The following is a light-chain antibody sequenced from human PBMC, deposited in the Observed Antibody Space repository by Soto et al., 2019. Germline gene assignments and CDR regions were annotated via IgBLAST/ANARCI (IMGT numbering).Light chain of an antibody. V-gene: IGKV3-20*01. CDR1: QSVSSSY. Sequence: EIVLTQSPGTLSLSPGERATLSCRASQSVSSSYLAWYQQKPGQAPRLLIYGASNRATGIPDRFSGSGSGTDFTLTISRLAPEDFAVYYCQQYGSSPPYTFGQGTKLEIK. CDR2: GAS. CDR3: QQYGSSPPYT. J-gene: IGKJ2*01.